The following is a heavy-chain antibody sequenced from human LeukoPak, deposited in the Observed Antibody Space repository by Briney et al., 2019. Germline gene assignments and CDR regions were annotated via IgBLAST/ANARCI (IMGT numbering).Heavy chain of an antibody. CDR3: AGYSGRYPYYMDV. Sequence: SETLSLTCAVYGGSFSGYYWSWIRQPPGKGLEWIGEINHSGSTNYNPSLKSRVTISVDTSKNQFSLKPSSVTAADTAVYYCAGYSGRYPYYMDVWGKGTTVTISS. CDR2: INHSGST. V-gene: IGHV4-34*01. CDR1: GGSFSGYY. J-gene: IGHJ6*03. D-gene: IGHD1-26*01.